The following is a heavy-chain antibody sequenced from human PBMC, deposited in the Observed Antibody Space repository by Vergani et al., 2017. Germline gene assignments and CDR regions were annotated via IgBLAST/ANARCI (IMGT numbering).Heavy chain of an antibody. D-gene: IGHD7-27*01. Sequence: QVQMQESGPGLVKTSETLSLTCSASGAPISYWCWSWLRQPAGKGLEWIWRICPSGSTNYKPSPKSRVTMSIDTSKNQFSLKLTSVTAADTAVYYCAAGAGPFDFWGQGTLVAVSS. J-gene: IGHJ4*02. V-gene: IGHV4-4*07. CDR1: GAPISYWC. CDR2: ICPSGST. CDR3: AAGAGPFDF.